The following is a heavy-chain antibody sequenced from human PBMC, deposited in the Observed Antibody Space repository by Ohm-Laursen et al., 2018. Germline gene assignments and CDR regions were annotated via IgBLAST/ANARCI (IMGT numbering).Heavy chain of an antibody. J-gene: IGHJ4*02. CDR2: IHDSGRT. D-gene: IGHD3-22*01. CDR1: GGSVSSGTYY. V-gene: IGHV4-61*03. Sequence: SETLSLTCTVSGGSVSSGTYYWNWIRQSPGKGLEWIGDIHDSGRTNYNPSLESRVTISVDRARNVFSLELNSVTAADTAVYYCARQGTPGYSAGYNLPFGYWGQGTLITVSS. CDR3: ARQGTPGYSAGYNLPFGY.